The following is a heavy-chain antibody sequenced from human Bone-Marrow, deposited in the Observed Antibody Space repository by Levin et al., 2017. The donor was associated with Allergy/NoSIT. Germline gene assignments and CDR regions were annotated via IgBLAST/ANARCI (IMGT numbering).Heavy chain of an antibody. CDR2: IWNDGSKQ. D-gene: IGHD5-24*01. Sequence: PGGSLRLSCAASGFTFSTYGMHWVRQAPGKGLEWVAVIWNDGSKQSYADSVKGRFTISRDNSKNTLYLQMNSLRAEDTAVYYCGRERWIADDERNLDNWGQGTLVTVSS. CDR3: GRERWIADDERNLDN. CDR1: GFTFSTYG. V-gene: IGHV3-33*01. J-gene: IGHJ4*02.